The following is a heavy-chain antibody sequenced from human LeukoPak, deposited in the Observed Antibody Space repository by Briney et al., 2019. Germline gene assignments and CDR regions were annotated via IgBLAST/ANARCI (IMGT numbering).Heavy chain of an antibody. Sequence: SVTVSCKASGGTFSSYAISRVRQAPGQGLEWMGGIIPIFGTANYPQKFQGRVTITTDETTSTAYMELSSLRTEDTAVYYCAREMARDYDFWSGVMDAFDIWGQGTMVTVSS. CDR2: IIPIFGTA. J-gene: IGHJ3*02. V-gene: IGHV1-69*05. CDR3: AREMARDYDFWSGVMDAFDI. CDR1: GGTFSSYA. D-gene: IGHD3-3*01.